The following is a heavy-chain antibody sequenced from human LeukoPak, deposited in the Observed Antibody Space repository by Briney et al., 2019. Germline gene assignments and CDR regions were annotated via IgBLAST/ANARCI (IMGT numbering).Heavy chain of an antibody. CDR3: ARETDTAMVPPFDY. V-gene: IGHV3-7*01. CDR1: GFTFSSYW. D-gene: IGHD5-18*01. Sequence: GGSLRLSCAASGFTFSSYWMSWVRQAPGKGLEWVANIKQDGSEKYYVDSVKGRLTISRDNAKNSLYLQMNSLRAEDTAVYYCARETDTAMVPPFDYWGQGTLVTVSS. J-gene: IGHJ4*02. CDR2: IKQDGSEK.